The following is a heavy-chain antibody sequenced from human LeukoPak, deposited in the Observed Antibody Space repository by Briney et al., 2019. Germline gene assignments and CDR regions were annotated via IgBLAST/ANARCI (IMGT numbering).Heavy chain of an antibody. CDR1: GFTVSSNY. V-gene: IGHV3-53*04. D-gene: IGHD3-10*02. CDR3: ARHVRGRSRYYFDY. CDR2: IYSGGST. J-gene: IGHJ4*02. Sequence: PGGSLRLSCAASGFTVSSNYMSWVRQAPGKGLEWVSVIYSGGSTYYADSVKGRFTISRHNSKNTLYLQMNSLRAEDTAVYYCARHVRGRSRYYFDYWGQGTLVTVSS.